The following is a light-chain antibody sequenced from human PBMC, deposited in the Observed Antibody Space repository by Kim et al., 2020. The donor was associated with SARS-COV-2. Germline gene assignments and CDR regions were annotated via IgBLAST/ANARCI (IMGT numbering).Light chain of an antibody. CDR2: GAS. V-gene: IGKV3-20*01. Sequence: EIVLTQSPGTLSLSPGERATLSCRASQSVSSSYLACYQQKPGQAPRLLIYGASSRATGIPDRFSGSGSGTDFTLTISRLEPEDFAVYYCQQYGSSPLTFGEGTKVDIK. J-gene: IGKJ1*01. CDR3: QQYGSSPLT. CDR1: QSVSSSY.